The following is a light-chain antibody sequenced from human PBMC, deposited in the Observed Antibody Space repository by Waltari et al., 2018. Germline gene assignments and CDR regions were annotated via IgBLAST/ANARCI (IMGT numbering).Light chain of an antibody. V-gene: IGLV8-61*01. J-gene: IGLJ3*02. CDR3: VLSMGSGIWV. Sequence: QTVVTQEPSLSVSPGGTVTLTCGLSSGAVSTAYYPIWYQQAPGQAPRTLIFDTNTRSSGVPDRFSGSILDKKAALTITGAQADDESDYYCVLSMGSGIWVFGGGTKLTVL. CDR1: SGAVSTAYY. CDR2: DTN.